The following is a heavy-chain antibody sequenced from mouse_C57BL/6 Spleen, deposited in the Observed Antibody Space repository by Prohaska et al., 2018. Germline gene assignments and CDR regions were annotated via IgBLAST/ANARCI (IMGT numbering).Heavy chain of an antibody. Sequence: QVQLKESGPGLVAPSQSLSITCTVSGFSLTSYGVHWVRQPPGKGLEWMVVIWSDGSTTYNSALKSRLSISKDNSKSQVFLKMNSLQTDDTAMYYCARQGYDGYHWYFDVWGTGTTVTVSS. CDR2: IWSDGST. V-gene: IGHV2-6-1*01. J-gene: IGHJ1*03. CDR3: ARQGYDGYHWYFDV. D-gene: IGHD2-3*01. CDR1: GFSLTSYG.